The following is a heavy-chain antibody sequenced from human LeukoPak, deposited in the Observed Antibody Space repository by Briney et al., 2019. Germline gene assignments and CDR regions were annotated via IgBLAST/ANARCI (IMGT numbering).Heavy chain of an antibody. D-gene: IGHD3-9*01. V-gene: IGHV4-59*01. CDR3: ARVPTGKDAFDI. CDR1: GGSISSYY. J-gene: IGHJ3*02. CDR2: IYYSGST. Sequence: SGTLSLTCAVSGGSISSYYWSWIRQPPGKGLEWIGYIYYSGSTNYNPSLKSRVTISVDTSKNQFSLKLSSVTAADTAVYYCARVPTGKDAFDIWGQGTMVTVSS.